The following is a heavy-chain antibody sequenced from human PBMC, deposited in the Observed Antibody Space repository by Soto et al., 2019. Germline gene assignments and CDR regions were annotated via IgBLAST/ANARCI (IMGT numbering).Heavy chain of an antibody. CDR1: GFTFNSYS. Sequence: DVQLVESGGGLVQPGGSLRLSCAASGFTFNSYSMTWVRQAPGKGLEWVSYISSGSATIYYADSLKGRFTISRDNGKNSLYLQMTSLRDEDTAAYYCARDSASYSSSSGSYWYFDLWGRGTLVTVSS. CDR3: ARDSASYSSSSGSYWYFDL. J-gene: IGHJ2*01. D-gene: IGHD6-6*01. CDR2: ISSGSATI. V-gene: IGHV3-48*02.